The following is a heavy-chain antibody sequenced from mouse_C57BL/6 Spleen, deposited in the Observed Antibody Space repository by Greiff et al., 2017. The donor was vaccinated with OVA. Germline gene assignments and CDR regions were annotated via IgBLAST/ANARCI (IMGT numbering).Heavy chain of an antibody. D-gene: IGHD2-4*01. CDR1: GYTFTSYW. J-gene: IGHJ4*01. Sequence: VQLQQSGAELVKPGASVKMSCKASGYTFTSYWITWVKQRPGQGLEWIGDIYPGSGSTNYNEKFKSKATLTVDTSSSTAYMQLSSLTSEDSAVYYCARKGLYDYIYGGDYWGQGTSVTVSS. CDR2: IYPGSGST. V-gene: IGHV1-55*01. CDR3: ARKGLYDYIYGGDY.